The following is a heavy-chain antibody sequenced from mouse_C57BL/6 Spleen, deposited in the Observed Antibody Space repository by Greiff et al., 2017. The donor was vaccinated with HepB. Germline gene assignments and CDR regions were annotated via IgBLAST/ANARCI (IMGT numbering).Heavy chain of an antibody. D-gene: IGHD1-1*01. CDR2: IYPGDGDT. V-gene: IGHV1-82*01. Sequence: QVQLQQSGPELVKPGASVKISCKASGYAFSSSWMNWVKQRPGKGLEWIGRIYPGDGDTNYNGKFKGKATLTADKSSSTAYMQLSSLTSEESAVYFGARHPTTSYAMDYWGQGTSVTVSS. CDR3: ARHPTTSYAMDY. J-gene: IGHJ4*01. CDR1: GYAFSSSW.